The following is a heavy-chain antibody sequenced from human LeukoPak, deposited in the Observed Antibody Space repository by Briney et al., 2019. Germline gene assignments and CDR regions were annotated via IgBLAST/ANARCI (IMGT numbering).Heavy chain of an antibody. V-gene: IGHV3-21*01. D-gene: IGHD1-26*01. Sequence: GGSLRLSCAASGFTFSSYEMNWVRQAPGKGLEWVSSISSSSSYIYYADSVKGRFTISRDNAKNSLYLQMNSLRAEDTAVYYCARVVGATKGVFYFDYWGQGTLVTVSS. CDR3: ARVVGATKGVFYFDY. J-gene: IGHJ4*02. CDR1: GFTFSSYE. CDR2: ISSSSSYI.